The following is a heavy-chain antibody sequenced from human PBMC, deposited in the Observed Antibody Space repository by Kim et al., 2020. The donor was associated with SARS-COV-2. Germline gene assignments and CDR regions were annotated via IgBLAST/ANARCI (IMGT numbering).Heavy chain of an antibody. CDR2: INHSGST. CDR1: GGSFSGYY. J-gene: IGHJ6*04. Sequence: SETLSLTCAVYGGSFSGYYWSWIRQPPGKGLEWIGEINHSGSTNYNPSLKSRVTISVDTSKNQSSLKLSSVTAADTAVYYCARGVRKPAQVVPAATQPFLDVWGKGTTVTVSS. D-gene: IGHD2-2*01. CDR3: ARGVRKPAQVVPAATQPFLDV. V-gene: IGHV4-34*01.